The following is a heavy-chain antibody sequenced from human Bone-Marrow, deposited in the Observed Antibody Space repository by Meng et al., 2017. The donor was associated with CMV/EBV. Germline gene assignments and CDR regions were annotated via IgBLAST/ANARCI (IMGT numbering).Heavy chain of an antibody. CDR3: AKTSGSWV. V-gene: IGHV3-23*01. CDR2: ISAGGAST. CDR1: GFTFNSNA. D-gene: IGHD6-13*01. J-gene: IGHJ6*01. Sequence: GESLKISCAASGFTFNSNAMSWVRQAPGKGLEGVSVISAGGASTHYGDSVKGRFTISRDNSKNTLYLQMNSLRAEDTGVNYCAKTSGSWVWGQGTTVTVSS.